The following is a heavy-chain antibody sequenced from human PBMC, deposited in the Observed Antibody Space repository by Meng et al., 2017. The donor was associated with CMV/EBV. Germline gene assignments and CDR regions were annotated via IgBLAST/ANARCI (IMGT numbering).Heavy chain of an antibody. CDR3: ARDIGLSQQWQSNDWFDP. CDR1: GYTFTSYY. D-gene: IGHD6-19*01. J-gene: IGHJ5*02. V-gene: IGHV1-46*01. Sequence: VSAKVSCKASGYTFTSYYMHWVRQAPGQGLEWMGIINPSGGSTSYAQKFQGRVTMTRDTSTSTVYMELSSLRSEDTAVYYCARDIGLSQQWQSNDWFDPWGQGTLVTVSS. CDR2: INPSGGST.